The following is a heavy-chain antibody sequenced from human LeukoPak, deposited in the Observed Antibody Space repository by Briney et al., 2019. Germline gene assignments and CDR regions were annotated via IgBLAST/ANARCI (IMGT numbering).Heavy chain of an antibody. CDR2: IWYDGSNK. Sequence: GGSLRLSCAASGFTFSSYGMHWVRQAPGKGLELVAVIWYDGSNKYYADSVKGRFTISRDNSKNTLYLQMNSLRAEDTAVYYCAKAGDYYYYYMDVWGKGTTVTVSS. CDR3: AKAGDYYYYYMDV. V-gene: IGHV3-33*06. D-gene: IGHD1-14*01. J-gene: IGHJ6*03. CDR1: GFTFSSYG.